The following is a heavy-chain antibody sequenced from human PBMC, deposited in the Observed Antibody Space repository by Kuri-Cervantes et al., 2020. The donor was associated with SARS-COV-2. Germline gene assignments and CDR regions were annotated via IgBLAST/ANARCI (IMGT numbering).Heavy chain of an antibody. CDR1: GFTFSSYW. D-gene: IGHD6-13*01. CDR3: ARGPLYSSSWYDWFDP. CDR2: INSDGSST. Sequence: GESLKISCAASGFTFSSYWMHWVRQAPGKGLVWVSRINSDGSSTSYADSVKGRLTISRDNAKNTLYLQMNSLRAEDTAVYYCARGPLYSSSWYDWFDPWGQGTLVTVSS. V-gene: IGHV3-74*01. J-gene: IGHJ5*02.